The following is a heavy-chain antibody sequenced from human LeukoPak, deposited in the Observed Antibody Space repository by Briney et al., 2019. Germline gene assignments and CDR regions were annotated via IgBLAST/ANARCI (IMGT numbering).Heavy chain of an antibody. CDR3: ARGRITIFGVVIPHFDN. CDR2: IDNSGNT. V-gene: IGHV4-59*01. D-gene: IGHD3-3*01. J-gene: IGHJ4*02. Sequence: SETLSLTCTVSRGSISSYYWSWIRQPPGKGLEWIGYIDNSGNTNSNPSLKSRVTMSVDTSMNQFSLKLSSVIAADTAVYYCARGRITIFGVVIPHFDNWGQGTLVTVSS. CDR1: RGSISSYY.